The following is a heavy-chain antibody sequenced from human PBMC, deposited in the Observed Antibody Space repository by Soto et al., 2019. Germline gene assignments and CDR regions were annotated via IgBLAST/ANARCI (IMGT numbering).Heavy chain of an antibody. CDR3: ARFWQPPYTGPLTDYTDAFDN. CDR1: GGSISSVSYY. J-gene: IGHJ4*02. V-gene: IGHV4-39*01. CDR2: ISYSGST. D-gene: IGHD3-9*01. Sequence: SETLSLTCTVSGGSISSVSYYWGCIRQSPEKGLEWIASISYSGSTYYNPTLKSRLIISVDTSKNQFSLKLSSVTAAATAVFYCARFWQPPYTGPLTDYTDAFDNWGQGTLVTVSS.